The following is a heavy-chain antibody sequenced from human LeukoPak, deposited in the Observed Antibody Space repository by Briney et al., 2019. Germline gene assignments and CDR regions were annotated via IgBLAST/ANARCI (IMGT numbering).Heavy chain of an antibody. Sequence: PGGSLRLSCAASGFTFGDYAMHWVRQAPGKGLEWVSLISGDGGSTHYADSVKGRFTISRDSSKNSLYLQMNSLRTEDTALYYCAKVVSSGPPGALHPWMDVWGQGTTVPVSS. CDR3: AKVVSSGPPGALHPWMDV. CDR1: GFTFGDYA. CDR2: ISGDGGST. D-gene: IGHD3-3*01. V-gene: IGHV3-43*02. J-gene: IGHJ6*02.